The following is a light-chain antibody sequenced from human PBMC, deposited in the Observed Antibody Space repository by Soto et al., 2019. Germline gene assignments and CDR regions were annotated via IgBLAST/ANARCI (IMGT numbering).Light chain of an antibody. V-gene: IGLV3-10*01. Sequence: SYKLTQPPSVSVSPGQTTRITCSGAALPKKYAYWYQQKSGQAPVLVIYEDSKRPSGIPERFSGSSSGTMATLTISGAQVEDAADYYCYSTDSSGRVFGGGTKLTVL. J-gene: IGLJ2*01. CDR2: EDS. CDR1: ALPKKY. CDR3: YSTDSSGRV.